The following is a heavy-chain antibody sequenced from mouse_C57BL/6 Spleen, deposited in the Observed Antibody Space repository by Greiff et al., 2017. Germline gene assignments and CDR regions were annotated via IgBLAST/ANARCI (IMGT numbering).Heavy chain of an antibody. V-gene: IGHV1-80*01. Sequence: VQLVESGAELVKPGASVKISCKASGYAFSSYWMNWVKQRPGKGLEWIGQIYPGDGDTNYTGKFKGKATLTSDKSSSTAYMQLSSLTYEDSAVYFCARGDYDYYWYFDVWGTGTTVTVSS. J-gene: IGHJ1*03. CDR1: GYAFSSYW. CDR3: ARGDYDYYWYFDV. CDR2: IYPGDGDT. D-gene: IGHD2-4*01.